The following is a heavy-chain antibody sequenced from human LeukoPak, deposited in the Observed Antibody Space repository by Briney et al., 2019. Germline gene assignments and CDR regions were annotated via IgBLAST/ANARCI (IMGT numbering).Heavy chain of an antibody. CDR3: ARADGYSSGWYGGYFDY. D-gene: IGHD6-19*01. CDR2: IYYSGST. Sequence: SETLSLTCTVSGGSISSSSYYWGCIRQPPGKGLEWIGSIYYSGSTYYNPSLKSRVTISVDTSKNQFSLKLSSVTAADTAVYYCARADGYSSGWYGGYFDYWGQGTLVTVSS. CDR1: GGSISSSSYY. J-gene: IGHJ4*02. V-gene: IGHV4-39*01.